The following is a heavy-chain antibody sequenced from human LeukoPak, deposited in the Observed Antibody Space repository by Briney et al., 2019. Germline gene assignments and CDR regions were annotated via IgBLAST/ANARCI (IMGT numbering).Heavy chain of an antibody. V-gene: IGHV3-7*01. D-gene: IGHD3-10*02. CDR2: INHDGGLK. CDR1: GFTFINYW. CDR3: ARNVPGGDDV. Sequence: GGALRLSCAASGFTFINYWMSWVRQAPGKGLEWVANINHDGGLKYYVDSVRGRFTISRDNAKKQLNLKMNSLRAEDTAVYSCARNVPGGDDVWGLGTMVTVSS. J-gene: IGHJ3*01.